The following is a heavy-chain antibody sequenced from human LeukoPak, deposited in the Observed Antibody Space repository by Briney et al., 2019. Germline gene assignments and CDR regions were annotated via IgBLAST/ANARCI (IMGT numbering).Heavy chain of an antibody. CDR1: GGSISSSSYY. CDR3: ARDYDYGDLDAFDI. V-gene: IGHV4-39*07. J-gene: IGHJ3*02. Sequence: SETLSLTCTVSGGSISSSSYYWGWIRQPPGKGLEWIGSIYYSGSTYYNPSLKSRVTISVDTSKNQFSLKLSSVTVADTAVYYCARDYDYGDLDAFDIWGQGTMVTVSS. CDR2: IYYSGST. D-gene: IGHD4-17*01.